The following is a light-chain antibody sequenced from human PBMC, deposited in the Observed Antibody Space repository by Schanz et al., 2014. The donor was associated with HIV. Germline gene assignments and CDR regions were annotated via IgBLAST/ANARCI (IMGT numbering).Light chain of an antibody. Sequence: QSALTQPASVSGSPGQSITISCTGTSSDVGSYNLVSWYQQHPGKAPKLMIYEGSKRPSGVSNRFSGSKSGNTASLTISGLQAEDEADYYCCSYESNSRNVVFGGGTKLTVL. J-gene: IGLJ2*01. CDR3: CSYESNSRNVV. CDR2: EGS. V-gene: IGLV2-23*01. CDR1: SSDVGSYNL.